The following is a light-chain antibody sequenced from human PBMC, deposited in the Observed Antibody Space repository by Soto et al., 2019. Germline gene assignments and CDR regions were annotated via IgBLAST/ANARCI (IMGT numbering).Light chain of an antibody. CDR2: DTS. CDR3: QHRSNCPFT. Sequence: EIVLTQSPATLSLSPGERAALSCRASQSVSKYLAWYQQKPGQAPRLLIYDTSNRATGIPARFSGSGSGTAFTLAISSLEPEDCAVYYCQHRSNCPFTFGSRTKVHI. J-gene: IGKJ3*01. V-gene: IGKV3-11*01. CDR1: QSVSKY.